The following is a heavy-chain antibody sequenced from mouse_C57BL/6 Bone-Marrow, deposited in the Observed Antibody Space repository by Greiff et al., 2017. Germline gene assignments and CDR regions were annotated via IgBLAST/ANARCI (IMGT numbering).Heavy chain of an antibody. V-gene: IGHV1-69*01. CDR1: GYTFTSYW. D-gene: IGHD2-2*01. J-gene: IGHJ4*01. Sequence: QVQLQQPGAELVMPGASVKLSCKASGYTFTSYWMHWVKQRPGQGLEWIGEIDPSDSYTNYNQKFKGKSTLTVDKSSSTAYMQLSSLTSEDSAVYYCAREEGGYDYAMDYWGQGTSVTVSS. CDR2: IDPSDSYT. CDR3: AREEGGYDYAMDY.